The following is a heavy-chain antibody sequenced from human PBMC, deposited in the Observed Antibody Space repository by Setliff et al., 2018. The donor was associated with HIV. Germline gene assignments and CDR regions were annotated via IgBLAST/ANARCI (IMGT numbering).Heavy chain of an antibody. J-gene: IGHJ6*03. CDR3: ARSRWHSSPYYYYMDV. CDR1: GYTFTDFW. CDR2: INPNSGGT. Sequence: ASVKVSCKISGYTFTDFWIHWVRQAPGQGLEWMGWINPNSGGTNYARKFQGRVTMTRDTSISTAYMELRSLRSDDTAVYYCARSRWHSSPYYYYMDVWGKGTTVTVSS. V-gene: IGHV1-2*02. D-gene: IGHD6-13*01.